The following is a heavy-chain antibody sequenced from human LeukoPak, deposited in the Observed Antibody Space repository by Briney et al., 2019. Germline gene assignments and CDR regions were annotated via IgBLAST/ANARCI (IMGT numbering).Heavy chain of an antibody. CDR3: ARVPWYYYYYIDV. Sequence: SETLSLTCAVYGGSFSGYYWSWIRQPPGKGLEWIGEINHSGSTNYNPSLKSRVTISVDTSKNQFSLKLSSVTAADTAVYYCARVPWYYYYYIDVWGKGTTVTVSS. CDR2: INHSGST. J-gene: IGHJ6*03. V-gene: IGHV4-34*01. CDR1: GGSFSGYY.